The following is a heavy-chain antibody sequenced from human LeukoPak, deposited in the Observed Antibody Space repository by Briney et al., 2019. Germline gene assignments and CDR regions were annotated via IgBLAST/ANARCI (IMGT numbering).Heavy chain of an antibody. CDR2: IYTSGST. V-gene: IGHV4-4*07. CDR1: GGSISSYY. CDR3: ARAYDSSGYSRSDAFDI. Sequence: PSETLSPTCTVSGGSISSYYWSWIRQPAGKGLEWIGRIYTSGSTNYNPSLKSRVTMSVDTSKNQFSLKLSSVTAADTAVYYCARAYDSSGYSRSDAFDIWGQGTMVTVSS. J-gene: IGHJ3*02. D-gene: IGHD3-22*01.